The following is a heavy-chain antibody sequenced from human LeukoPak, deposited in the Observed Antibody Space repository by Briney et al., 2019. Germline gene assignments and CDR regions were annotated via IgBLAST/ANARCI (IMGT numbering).Heavy chain of an antibody. J-gene: IGHJ4*02. CDR2: INPKTGVT. V-gene: IGHV1-2*02. CDR3: ARDLAMYSPDLDY. D-gene: IGHD1-26*01. CDR1: GYTFTDYY. Sequence: ASVKVSCKASGYTFTDYYLHWVRQAPGHGLEWMGWINPKTGVTKYAQNFQGRVTMTRDTSINTAYMEVSRLRSDDTAVFYCARDLAMYSPDLDYWGQGTVVTVSS.